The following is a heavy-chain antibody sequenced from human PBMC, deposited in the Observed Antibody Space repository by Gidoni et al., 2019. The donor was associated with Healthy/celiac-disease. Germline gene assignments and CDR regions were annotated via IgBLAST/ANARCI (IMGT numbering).Heavy chain of an antibody. V-gene: IGHV1-69*01. CDR3: EGGTTVVTRFDY. D-gene: IGHD4-17*01. CDR2: IITIVGTA. Sequence: QVQLVQSGAEVTKPGSSVKVSCKASAGTFSSYAISWVRQAPGQGMEWMGGIITIVGTANYAQKFQGRVTSTADESTSTAYMELSSLRSEDTAGYYCEGGTTVVTRFDYWGQGTLVTVSS. J-gene: IGHJ4*02. CDR1: AGTFSSYA.